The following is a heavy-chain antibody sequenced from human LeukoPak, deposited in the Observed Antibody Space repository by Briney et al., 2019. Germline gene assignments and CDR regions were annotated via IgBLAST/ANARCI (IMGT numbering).Heavy chain of an antibody. V-gene: IGHV3-7*01. CDR3: ARAITLGGVIVRKFDP. Sequence: GGSLRLSCAASGFTFSSYWMSWVRQAPGKGLEWVAYIKQDGSEKYYVDSVKGRFTISRDNAKNSLYLQMNSLRAEDTAVYYCARAITLGGVIVRKFDPWGQGTLVTVSS. CDR1: GFTFSSYW. J-gene: IGHJ5*02. D-gene: IGHD3-16*02. CDR2: IKQDGSEK.